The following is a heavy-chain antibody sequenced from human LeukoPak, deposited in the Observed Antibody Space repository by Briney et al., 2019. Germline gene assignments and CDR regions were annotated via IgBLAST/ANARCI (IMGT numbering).Heavy chain of an antibody. J-gene: IGHJ4*02. V-gene: IGHV3-23*01. Sequence: PGGSLRLSCAASGCTFRSYAMTWVRQAPGKGLDWVSAISGGAISTYYASSVKGRFTISRDNPKNTLYLQMNSLRGEDTAVYYCAKDSRSSGRTYLDYWGQGTLVTVSS. D-gene: IGHD6-19*01. CDR3: AKDSRSSGRTYLDY. CDR2: ISGGAIST. CDR1: GCTFRSYA.